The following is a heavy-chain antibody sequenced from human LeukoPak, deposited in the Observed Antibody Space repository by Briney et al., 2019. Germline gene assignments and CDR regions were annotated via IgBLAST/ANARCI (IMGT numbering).Heavy chain of an antibody. Sequence: GASGKVSCKASVYMVTAYFMHWVRQAPGPGREGMGWINPHSGATDYAPKFPGRVTMARDTSLSTGYMALSWLRSAHTALYSCARETFRGHTWFAPWGQGALVTVSS. CDR2: INPHSGAT. CDR1: VYMVTAYF. V-gene: IGHV1-2*02. CDR3: ARETFRGHTWFAP. D-gene: IGHD3-16*01. J-gene: IGHJ5*02.